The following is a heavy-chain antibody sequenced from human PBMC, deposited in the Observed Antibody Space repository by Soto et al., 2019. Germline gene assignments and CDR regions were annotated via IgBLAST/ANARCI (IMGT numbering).Heavy chain of an antibody. CDR2: IYYSGNT. Sequence: SETLSLTCTVSGGSISGSSYYWGWIRQPPGKGLEWIGSIYYSGNTYYNPSLKSRVTVSVDTSKNQFSLKLSSVTAADTAVYYCVRLGRTAARHVWFDPWGQGTLVTVSS. D-gene: IGHD6-6*01. CDR3: VRLGRTAARHVWFDP. V-gene: IGHV4-39*01. J-gene: IGHJ5*02. CDR1: GGSISGSSYY.